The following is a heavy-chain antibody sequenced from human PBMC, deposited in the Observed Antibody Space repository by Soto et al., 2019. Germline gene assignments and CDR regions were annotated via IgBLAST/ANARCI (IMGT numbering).Heavy chain of an antibody. CDR2: ISARGGSS. CDR1: GFSFSSYA. V-gene: IGHV3-23*01. D-gene: IGHD5-12*01. Sequence: DVQLLESGGGLVQPGGSLRLSCAASGFSFSSYAMVWVRQAPGKGLEWVAVISARGGSSYFADSVKGRFTSSRDNSKNGLSLEMTSLRAEDTAIYFCAKGSIEYSASVDNWGQGTLVVVSS. CDR3: AKGSIEYSASVDN. J-gene: IGHJ4*02.